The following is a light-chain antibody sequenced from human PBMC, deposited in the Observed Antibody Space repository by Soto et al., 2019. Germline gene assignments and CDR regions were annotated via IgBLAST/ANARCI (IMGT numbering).Light chain of an antibody. CDR1: SSNIGGYD. Sequence: QSALTQPPSASGTPGQRVTISCSGSSSNIGGYDVHWYQHLPGTAPTVLIYRNDQRPSGVPDRFSGSKSGTSASLAISGLRSEDEADYYCAVWDASLSGHVFGTGTEVTVL. J-gene: IGLJ1*01. CDR3: AVWDASLSGHV. V-gene: IGLV1-47*01. CDR2: RND.